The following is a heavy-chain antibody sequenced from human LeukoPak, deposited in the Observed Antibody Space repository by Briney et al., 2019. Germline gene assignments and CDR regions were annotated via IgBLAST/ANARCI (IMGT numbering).Heavy chain of an antibody. J-gene: IGHJ4*02. Sequence: SETLSLTCTVSGGSISSGDYYWSWIRQPPGKGLEWIGYIYYSGSTYYNPSLKSRVTISVDTSKNQFSLKLSSVTAADTAVYYCARAYYYGSSGYYTRNQPLDYWGQGTLVTVSS. V-gene: IGHV4-30-4*01. CDR2: IYYSGST. D-gene: IGHD3-22*01. CDR1: GGSISSGDYY. CDR3: ARAYYYGSSGYYTRNQPLDY.